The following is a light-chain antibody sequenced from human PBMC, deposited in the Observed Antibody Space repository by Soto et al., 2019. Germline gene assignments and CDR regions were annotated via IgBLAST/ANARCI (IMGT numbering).Light chain of an antibody. Sequence: EVVLTQSPATLSLSPGERATLSCRASQSVISSYLGWYQQKHGQAPRLLIYGTSTRASGITDRFSGSGSGTDFTLTISRVEPDDVAVYYCQYYGDSPLFTFGPGTIVEIK. CDR3: QYYGDSPLFT. CDR2: GTS. CDR1: QSVISSY. J-gene: IGKJ3*01. V-gene: IGKV3-20*01.